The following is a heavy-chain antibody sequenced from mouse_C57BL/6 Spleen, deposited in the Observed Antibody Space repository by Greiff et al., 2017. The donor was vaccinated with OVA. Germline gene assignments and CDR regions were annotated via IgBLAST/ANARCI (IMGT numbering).Heavy chain of an antibody. CDR2: IYPGGGYT. CDR1: GYTFTNYW. Sequence: QVQPQQSGAELVRPGTSVKMSCKASGYTFTNYWIGWAKQRPGHGLEWIGDIYPGGGYTNYNEKFKGKATLTADKSSSTAYMQFSSLTSEDSAIYYCARRRGDYGSSYVLDYWGQGTTLTVSS. D-gene: IGHD1-1*01. CDR3: ARRRGDYGSSYVLDY. V-gene: IGHV1-63*01. J-gene: IGHJ2*01.